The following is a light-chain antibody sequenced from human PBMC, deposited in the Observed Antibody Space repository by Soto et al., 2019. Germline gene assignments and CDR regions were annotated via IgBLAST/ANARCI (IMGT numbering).Light chain of an antibody. Sequence: EIVLTQSPGTLSLSPGERVPLSCRASQSVSSSYLAWYQQKPGQAPRLLIYDASTRATGIPAKFSGSGSGTEFTLTISSLQSEDFAVYYCQQYNKWPRTFGQGTKVDIK. J-gene: IGKJ1*01. CDR1: QSVSSSY. CDR2: DAS. V-gene: IGKV3D-15*01. CDR3: QQYNKWPRT.